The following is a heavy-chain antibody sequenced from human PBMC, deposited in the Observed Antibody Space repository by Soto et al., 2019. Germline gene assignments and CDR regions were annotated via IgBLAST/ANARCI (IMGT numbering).Heavy chain of an antibody. J-gene: IGHJ6*02. V-gene: IGHV3-30*18. CDR1: GFTFSSYG. Sequence: PGGSLRLSCAASGFTFSSYGMHWVRQAPGKGLEWVAGISYDGSNKYYADSVKGRFTISRDNSKNTLYLQMNSLRAEDTAVYYCAKLGHGKYGMDVWGQGTTVTVSS. CDR3: AKLGHGKYGMDV. D-gene: IGHD3-16*01. CDR2: ISYDGSNK.